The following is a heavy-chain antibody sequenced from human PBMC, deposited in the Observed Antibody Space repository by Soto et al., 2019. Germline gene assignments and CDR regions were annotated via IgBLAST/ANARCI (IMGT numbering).Heavy chain of an antibody. CDR3: ARDLTGTTGYYYYYGMDV. D-gene: IGHD1-7*01. Sequence: QVQLVQSGAEVKKPGSSVKVSCKASGDTFSSYAISWVRQAPGQGLEWMGGIIPIFGTANYAQKFQGRVTITADECTSTAYMELSSVRSEDTAVYYCARDLTGTTGYYYYYGMDVWGQGTTVTVSS. V-gene: IGHV1-69*01. CDR2: IIPIFGTA. CDR1: GDTFSSYA. J-gene: IGHJ6*02.